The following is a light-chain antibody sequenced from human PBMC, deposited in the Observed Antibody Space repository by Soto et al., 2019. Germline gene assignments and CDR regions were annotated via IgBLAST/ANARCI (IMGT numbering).Light chain of an antibody. Sequence: QSVLTQPPSASGTPGQRVTISCSGSSSNIGSNTVNWYQQLPGTAPKLLIYGNNQGPSGVPDRFSGSKSGTSASLDISGLQSEDEADYYCAAWDASLNGVAFGGGTKLTVL. CDR3: AAWDASLNGVA. CDR2: GNN. CDR1: SSNIGSNT. J-gene: IGLJ2*01. V-gene: IGLV1-44*01.